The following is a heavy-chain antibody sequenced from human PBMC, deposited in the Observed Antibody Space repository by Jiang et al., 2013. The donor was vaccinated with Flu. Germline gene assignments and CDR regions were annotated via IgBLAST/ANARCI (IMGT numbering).Heavy chain of an antibody. J-gene: IGHJ4*02. CDR2: IRYDGSNK. CDR3: ATLRGSSYDTYLLDS. Sequence: GFNFDYYAMYWVRQASGKGLEWLTSIRYDGSNKYYADSVKGRFTISRDNPKNTLFLQMSGLRADDTAVYFCATLRGSSYDTYLLDSWGQGTLVSVSS. CDR1: GFNFDYYA. V-gene: IGHV3-30*02. D-gene: IGHD2-15*01.